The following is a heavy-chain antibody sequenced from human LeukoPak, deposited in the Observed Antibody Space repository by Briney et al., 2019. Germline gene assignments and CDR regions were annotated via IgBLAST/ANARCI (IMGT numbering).Heavy chain of an antibody. D-gene: IGHD3-3*01. CDR3: ARGTGCDFWSGYYIYYDWFDP. Sequence: SETLSLTCTVSGGSISSYYWSWIRQPPGKGLEWIGYIYYSGSTNYNPSLKSRVTISVNTSKNQFSLKLSSVTAADTAVYYCARGTGCDFWSGYYIYYDWFDPWGQGTLVTVSS. CDR2: IYYSGST. J-gene: IGHJ5*02. CDR1: GGSISSYY. V-gene: IGHV4-59*01.